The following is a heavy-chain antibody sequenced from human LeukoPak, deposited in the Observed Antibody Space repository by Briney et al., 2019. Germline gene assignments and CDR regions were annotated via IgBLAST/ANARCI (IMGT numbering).Heavy chain of an antibody. J-gene: IGHJ4*02. D-gene: IGHD3-22*01. V-gene: IGHV1-18*01. CDR3: ARALHYYDSSGYYYPLDY. CDR1: GYTFTSYG. Sequence: GASVKVSCKASGYTFTSYGISWVRQAPGQGLEWMGWISAYNGNTNYAQKLQGRVTMTTDTSTSTAYMELSSLRSEDTAVYYCARALHYYDSSGYYYPLDYWGQGTLVTVSS. CDR2: ISAYNGNT.